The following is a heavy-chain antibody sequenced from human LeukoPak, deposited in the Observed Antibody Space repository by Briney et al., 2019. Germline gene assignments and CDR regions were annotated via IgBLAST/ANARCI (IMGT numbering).Heavy chain of an antibody. V-gene: IGHV3-23*01. CDR1: GFTFSSYA. CDR2: ISGSGGST. D-gene: IGHD6-13*01. CDR3: AKDLSSIAAAGTPLDY. Sequence: GGSLRLSCAASGFTFSSYAMSWVRQAPGKGLEWVSAISGSGGSTYYADSVKGRFTISRDNSKNTLYLQMNSLRAEDTAAYYCAKDLSSIAAAGTPLDYWGQGTLVTVSS. J-gene: IGHJ4*02.